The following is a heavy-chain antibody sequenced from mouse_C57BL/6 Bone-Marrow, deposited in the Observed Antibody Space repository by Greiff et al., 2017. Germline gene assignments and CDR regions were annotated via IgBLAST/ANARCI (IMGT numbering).Heavy chain of an antibody. J-gene: IGHJ3*01. CDR1: GYTFTSYG. D-gene: IGHD2-10*01. CDR2: IYPRSGNT. Sequence: QVQLQQSGAELARPGASVKLSCKASGYTFTSYGISWVKQRTGRGLEWIGEIYPRSGNTYYNEKFKGKATLTADKSSSTEYMELRSLTSEDSAVYFCARPYYGNYAWFAYWGQGTLVTVSA. V-gene: IGHV1-81*01. CDR3: ARPYYGNYAWFAY.